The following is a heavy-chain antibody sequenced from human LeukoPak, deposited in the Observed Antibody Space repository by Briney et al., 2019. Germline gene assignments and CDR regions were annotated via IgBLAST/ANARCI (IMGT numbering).Heavy chain of an antibody. J-gene: IGHJ6*02. Sequence: SETLSLTCTVSGGSISSYYWSWIRQPPGKGLEWIGYIYYSGSTNYNPSLKSRVTISVDTSKNQFSLKLSSVTAADTAVYFCARDMGSSWYCPAPAGYYGMDVWGQGTTVTVSS. D-gene: IGHD6-13*01. V-gene: IGHV4-59*01. CDR2: IYYSGST. CDR1: GGSISSYY. CDR3: ARDMGSSWYCPAPAGYYGMDV.